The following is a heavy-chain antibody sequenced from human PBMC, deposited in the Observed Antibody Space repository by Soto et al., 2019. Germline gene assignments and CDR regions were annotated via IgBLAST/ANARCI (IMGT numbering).Heavy chain of an antibody. CDR2: IYYSGST. CDR3: ARASGGSFDY. V-gene: IGHV4-39*01. Sequence: SETLSLTCTVSGGSISSTSYYWDWIRQPPGKGLEWIGSIYYSGSTYYKPSLKSRVTISVDTSKNQFSLKLSSVTAADTAVYYCARASGGSFDYWGQGTLVTVSS. J-gene: IGHJ4*02. CDR1: GGSISSTSYY.